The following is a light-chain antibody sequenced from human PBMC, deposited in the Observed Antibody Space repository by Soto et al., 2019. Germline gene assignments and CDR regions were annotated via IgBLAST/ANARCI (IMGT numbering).Light chain of an antibody. V-gene: IGLV1-47*01. J-gene: IGLJ7*01. Sequence: QSVLTQPPSASGTPGQRVTISCSGSSSNIGSNYVYWYQQLPGTAPKLLIYRNNQRPSGVPDRFSGSKSGTSASLVISGLRSEDEADYYCAAWDDSLSGPVFGRGTPLTVL. CDR3: AAWDDSLSGPV. CDR2: RNN. CDR1: SSNIGSNY.